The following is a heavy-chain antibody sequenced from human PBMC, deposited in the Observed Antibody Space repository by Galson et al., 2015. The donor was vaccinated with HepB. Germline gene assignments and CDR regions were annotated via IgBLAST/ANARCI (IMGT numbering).Heavy chain of an antibody. D-gene: IGHD2-8*01. CDR2: IYSSGST. V-gene: IGHV3-53*01. J-gene: IGHJ4*02. CDR3: ETVPCANGSFDY. CDR1: GFTVSSNY. Sequence: SLRLSCAASGFTVSSNYMSWVRQAPGKGLEWVSVIYSSGSTYYADAVKGRITISRDNDNNSLYLQMNSLRAEDTSVYYCETVPCANGSFDYWGQGTLVTVSS.